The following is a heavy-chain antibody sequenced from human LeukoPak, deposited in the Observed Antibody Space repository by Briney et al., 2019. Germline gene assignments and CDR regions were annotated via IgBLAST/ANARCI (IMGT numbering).Heavy chain of an antibody. J-gene: IGHJ4*02. CDR3: ARSSVQFTFDF. V-gene: IGHV4-39*01. D-gene: IGHD4-11*01. Sequence: MPSETPSLTCTVSGGSISSSTYYWGWIRQPPGKGLEWIGSIYYRGNTYYNPSLKSRVTISVDMSKNQFSLKLSSVTAADTAVYYCARSSVQFTFDFWGQGTLVTVSS. CDR1: GGSISSSTYY. CDR2: IYYRGNT.